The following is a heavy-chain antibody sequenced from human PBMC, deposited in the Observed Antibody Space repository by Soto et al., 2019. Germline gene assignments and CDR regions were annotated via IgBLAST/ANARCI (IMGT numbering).Heavy chain of an antibody. CDR3: ARSIVVVPATAFAI. D-gene: IGHD2-2*01. Sequence: GASVKVSCKASGYTFTGYYMHWVRQAPGQGLEWKGWINPNSGGTNYAQKFQGWVTMTRDTSISTAYMKMSRLRSDDTAVFYCARSIVVVPATAFAIWGQGTMVTVSS. V-gene: IGHV1-2*04. J-gene: IGHJ3*02. CDR2: INPNSGGT. CDR1: GYTFTGYY.